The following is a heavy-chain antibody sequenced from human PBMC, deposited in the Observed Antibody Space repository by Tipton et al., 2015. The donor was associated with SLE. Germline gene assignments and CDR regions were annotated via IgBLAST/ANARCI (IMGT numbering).Heavy chain of an antibody. CDR2: INHSGST. CDR3: ARWSAPPI. Sequence: TLSLTCTVSGGSISSYYWSWIRQPPGKGLEWIGEINHSGSTNYNPSLKSRVTISVDTSKNQFSLKLSSVTAADTAVYYCARWSAPPIWGQGTMVTVSS. V-gene: IGHV4-34*01. J-gene: IGHJ3*02. CDR1: GGSISSYY.